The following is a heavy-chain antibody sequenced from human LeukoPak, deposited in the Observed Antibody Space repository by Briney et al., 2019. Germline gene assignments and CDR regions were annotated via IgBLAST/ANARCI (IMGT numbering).Heavy chain of an antibody. CDR1: GGSISNYY. Sequence: PLETLSLTCTVSGGSISNYYWSWIRQSPGKGLEWIGYIYFSGSSNYNPSLKSRVTMSVDTSKNQFSLRLNSVTAADTAVYYCARHVRSGYNLLDYWGQGTLVTVSS. CDR3: ARHVRSGYNLLDY. J-gene: IGHJ4*02. V-gene: IGHV4-59*08. CDR2: IYFSGSS. D-gene: IGHD5-24*01.